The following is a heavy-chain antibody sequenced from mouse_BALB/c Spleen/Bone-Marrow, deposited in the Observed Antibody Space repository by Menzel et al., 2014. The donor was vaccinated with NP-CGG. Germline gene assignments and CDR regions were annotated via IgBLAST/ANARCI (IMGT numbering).Heavy chain of an antibody. CDR2: INPSTGNI. CDR3: FFYAPGVCDY. J-gene: IGHJ2*01. V-gene: IGHV1-7*01. CDR1: GYTFTTYW. D-gene: IGHD1-1*01. Sequence: QVQLQQPGAELAKPGASVKMSCKASGYTFTTYWMHWVKQRPGQGLEWIGYINPSTGNIEYNQKFKDKATLTADKSSSYIYLQLNSPASDDSSVYYCFFYAPGVCDYWGQGTTLTVSS.